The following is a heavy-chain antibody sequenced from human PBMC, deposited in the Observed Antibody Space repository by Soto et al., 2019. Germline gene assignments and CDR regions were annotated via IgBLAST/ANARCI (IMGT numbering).Heavy chain of an antibody. Sequence: EASVKVSCKASGYTFTSYYMHWVRQAPGQGLEWMGIINPSGGSASYAQKFQGRVTMTRDTSTSTVYMELSSLRSEDTAVYYCARGSYDFWSGYLHLPHYYDYYYMDVWGKGTTVTVSS. D-gene: IGHD3-3*01. CDR2: INPSGGSA. V-gene: IGHV1-46*03. CDR1: GYTFTSYY. J-gene: IGHJ6*03. CDR3: ARGSYDFWSGYLHLPHYYDYYYMDV.